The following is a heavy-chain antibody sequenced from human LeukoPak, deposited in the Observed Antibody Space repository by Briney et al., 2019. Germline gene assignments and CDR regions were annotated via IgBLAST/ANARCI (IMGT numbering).Heavy chain of an antibody. J-gene: IGHJ4*02. CDR3: ARSSYYYGSGSHTRFGF. CDR2: IIPILGIA. V-gene: IGHV1-69*04. D-gene: IGHD3-10*01. CDR1: GGTFSSYA. Sequence: ASVKVSCKASGGTFSSYAISWVRQAPGQGLEWMGRIIPILGIANYAQKFQGRVTITADKSTSTAYMELSSLRSEDTAVYYCARSSYYYGSGSHTRFGFWGQGTLVTVSS.